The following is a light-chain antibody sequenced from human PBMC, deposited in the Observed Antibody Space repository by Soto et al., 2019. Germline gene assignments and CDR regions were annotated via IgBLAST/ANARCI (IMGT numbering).Light chain of an antibody. CDR3: QQYNNGPRT. CDR1: LSVSSN. V-gene: IGKV3D-15*01. CDR2: GAS. J-gene: IGKJ1*01. Sequence: EIVMTQSPATLSVSPGERTTLSCRASLSVSSNLAWYQQKPGQAPRLLIYGASTRATGIPARFSGSGSGTEFTLNISSLQSEDFAVYYCQQYNNGPRTFGQGTKVEIK.